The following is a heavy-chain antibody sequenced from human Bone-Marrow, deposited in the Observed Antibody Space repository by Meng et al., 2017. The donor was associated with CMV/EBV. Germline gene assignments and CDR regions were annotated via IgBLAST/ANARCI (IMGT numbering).Heavy chain of an antibody. Sequence: ASVKVSCKASGYTFTSYDINWVRQATGQGLEWMGWMNPNSGNTGYAQKFQGRVTMTRNTSISTAYMELSSLRSEDTAVYYCARGTPLMYYYDSSGYLRGGSFDYWGQGTLVTVS. CDR3: ARGTPLMYYYDSSGYLRGGSFDY. J-gene: IGHJ4*02. CDR1: GYTFTSYD. D-gene: IGHD3-22*01. CDR2: MNPNSGNT. V-gene: IGHV1-8*01.